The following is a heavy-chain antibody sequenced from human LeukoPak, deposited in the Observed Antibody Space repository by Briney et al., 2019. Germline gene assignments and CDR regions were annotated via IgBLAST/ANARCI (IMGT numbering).Heavy chain of an antibody. D-gene: IGHD6-13*01. Sequence: GGSLRLSCAASGFTVSSNYMSWVRQAPGKGLEWVSVIYSGGSTYYADSVKGRFTTSRDNSKNTLYLQRNSLRAEDTAVYYCARDSRYSSSWEPFDYWGQGTLVTVSS. CDR1: GFTVSSNY. CDR2: IYSGGST. J-gene: IGHJ4*02. V-gene: IGHV3-66*01. CDR3: ARDSRYSSSWEPFDY.